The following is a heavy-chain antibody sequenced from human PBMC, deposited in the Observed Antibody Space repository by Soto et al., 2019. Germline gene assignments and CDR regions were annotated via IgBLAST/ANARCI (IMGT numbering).Heavy chain of an antibody. V-gene: IGHV1-8*01. Sequence: QVQLVQSGAEVKKPGASVKVSCKASGYTFTSYDISWVRQATGQGLEWMGCMNPNNGNTDYAPKFQGRVTMTMNTSIGTAYMELSSLRSEDTAVYYCARSPRNYYALGSYSYFRHWGQRTLVTVSS. D-gene: IGHD3-10*01. CDR1: GYTFTSYD. J-gene: IGHJ1*01. CDR2: MNPNNGNT. CDR3: ARSPRNYYALGSYSYFRH.